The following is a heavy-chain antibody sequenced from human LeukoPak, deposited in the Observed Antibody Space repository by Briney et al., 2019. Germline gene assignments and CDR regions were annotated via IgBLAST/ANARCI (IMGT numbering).Heavy chain of an antibody. CDR3: TTDLSVAGAGDY. V-gene: IGHV3-15*01. CDR1: GFTFTRNW. D-gene: IGHD1-26*01. CDR2: IKSKTDGGTT. J-gene: IGHJ4*02. Sequence: GGSLRLSCVTSGFTFTRNWMSWVRQAPGKGLEWVGRIKSKTDGGTTDYAAPVKGRFTISRDDSKNTLYLQMNSLKTEDTAVYYCTTDLSVAGAGDYWGQGTLVTVSS.